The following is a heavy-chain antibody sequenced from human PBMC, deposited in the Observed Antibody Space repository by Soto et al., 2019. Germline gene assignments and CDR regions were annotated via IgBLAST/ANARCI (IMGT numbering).Heavy chain of an antibody. Sequence: QVQLVQSGAEVKKPGSSVKVSCKGSGGTFSSYTISWVRQAPGQGLEWMGRIIPILGIANHAQKFQGRVTIPADKSTSTAYMELGSRSSEDTAVYYCARFRGSYGMDVWGQGTTVTVSS. CDR3: ARFRGSYGMDV. CDR2: IIPILGIA. J-gene: IGHJ6*02. V-gene: IGHV1-69*02. CDR1: GGTFSSYT. D-gene: IGHD3-10*01.